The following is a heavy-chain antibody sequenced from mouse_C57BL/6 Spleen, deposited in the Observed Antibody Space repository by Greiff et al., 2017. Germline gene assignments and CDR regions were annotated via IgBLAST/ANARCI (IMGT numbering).Heavy chain of an antibody. CDR2: INPNNGGT. V-gene: IGHV1-26*01. CDR3: ARRLMITAMDY. D-gene: IGHD2-4*01. CDR1: GYTFTDYY. J-gene: IGHJ4*01. Sequence: EVQLQQSGPELVKPGASVKISCKASGYTFTDYYMNWVKQSHGKSLEWIGDINPNNGGTSYNQKFKGKATLTVDKSSSTAYMELRSLTSEDSAVYYGARRLMITAMDYWGQGTSVTVSS.